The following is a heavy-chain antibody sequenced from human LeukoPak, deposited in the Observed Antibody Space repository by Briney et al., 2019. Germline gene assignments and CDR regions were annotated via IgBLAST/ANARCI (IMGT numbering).Heavy chain of an antibody. CDR1: RFTFSMIA. D-gene: IGHD5-24*01. CDR2: ISYDGTIR. CDR3: ASDWAPRGDNNSGMDV. V-gene: IGHV3-30-3*01. J-gene: IGHJ6*02. Sequence: SGGSLRLSCAAARFTFSMIAMDWDRQDPGKGLEWVAIISYDGTIRFYADSVRGRFTISRDNSQNTVYLQMNSLRPEDTGVYYWASDWAPRGDNNSGMDVWGQGTTVTVSS.